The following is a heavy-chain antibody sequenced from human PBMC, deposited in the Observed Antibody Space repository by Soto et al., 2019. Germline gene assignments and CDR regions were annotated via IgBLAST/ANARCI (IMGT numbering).Heavy chain of an antibody. Sequence: GGSLRLSCAASGFTFSSYAMHWVRQAPGKGLEWVAVISYDGGNKYYADSVKGRFTISRDNSKNTLYLQMNSLRAEDTAVYYCARAAGGYCSSTSCYSHWFDPWGQGTLVTVSS. CDR1: GFTFSSYA. CDR3: ARAAGGYCSSTSCYSHWFDP. CDR2: ISYDGGNK. V-gene: IGHV3-30-3*01. J-gene: IGHJ5*02. D-gene: IGHD2-2*02.